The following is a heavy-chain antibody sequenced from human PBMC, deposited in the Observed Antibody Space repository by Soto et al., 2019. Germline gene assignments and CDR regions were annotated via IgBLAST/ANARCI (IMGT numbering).Heavy chain of an antibody. D-gene: IGHD5-18*01. CDR1: GYTFTSYD. Sequence: ASVKVSCKASGYTFTSYDINWVRQATGQGLEWMGWMNPNSGNTGYAQKFQGRVTMTRNTSISTAYMELSSLRSEDTAVYYCARGEGTRRYIYCFVGYWGQVTPVTVSS. J-gene: IGHJ4*02. CDR2: MNPNSGNT. V-gene: IGHV1-8*01. CDR3: ARGEGTRRYIYCFVGY.